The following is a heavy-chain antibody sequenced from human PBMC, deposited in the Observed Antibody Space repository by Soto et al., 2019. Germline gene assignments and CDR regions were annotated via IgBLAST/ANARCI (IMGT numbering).Heavy chain of an antibody. J-gene: IGHJ6*02. CDR1: GYSFTAYG. CDR3: ARDAPPPELRFLEWHNYDYNGMDV. Sequence: ASVKVSCKTSGYSFTAYGIGWVRQAPGQGLEWMGWISCYNGKTKYAQKVQGRVTMTTDTSTSTAYMEVRSLRSDDTAIYYCARDAPPPELRFLEWHNYDYNGMDVWGQGTTVTVSS. CDR2: ISCYNGKT. D-gene: IGHD3-3*01. V-gene: IGHV1-18*01.